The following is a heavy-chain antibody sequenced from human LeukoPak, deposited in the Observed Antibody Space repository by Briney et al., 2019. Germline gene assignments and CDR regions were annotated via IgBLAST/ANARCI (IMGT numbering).Heavy chain of an antibody. CDR1: GGTFSTYA. Sequence: SVKVSCKASGGTFSTYAINWVRQAPGQGLEWMGGIIPLFGTANYAQKFQGRVTITADESTSTAYMELSSLRSEDTAVYYCARAFDVLAEYYFDYWGQGTLVTVSS. V-gene: IGHV1-69*13. CDR3: ARAFDVLAEYYFDY. CDR2: IIPLFGTA. J-gene: IGHJ4*02. D-gene: IGHD3-9*01.